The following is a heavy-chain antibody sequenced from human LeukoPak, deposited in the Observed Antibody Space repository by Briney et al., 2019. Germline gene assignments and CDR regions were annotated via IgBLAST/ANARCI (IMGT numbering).Heavy chain of an antibody. CDR2: IYYSGST. D-gene: IGHD3-9*01. Sequence: SETLSLTCTASGGSISSYYWSWIRQPPGKGLEWIGYIYYSGSTNYNPSLKSRVTISVDTSKTQFSLKLSSVTAADTAVYYCARGYDILTGYYPYYFDCWGQGTLVTVSS. J-gene: IGHJ4*02. V-gene: IGHV4-59*01. CDR3: ARGYDILTGYYPYYFDC. CDR1: GGSISSYY.